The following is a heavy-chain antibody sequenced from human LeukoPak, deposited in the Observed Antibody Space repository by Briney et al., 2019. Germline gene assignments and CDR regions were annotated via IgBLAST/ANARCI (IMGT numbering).Heavy chain of an antibody. V-gene: IGHV3-30*04. CDR1: GFTFSSYA. CDR2: ISYDGSNK. J-gene: IGHJ4*02. CDR3: ARGFPSIVVVVAATPGFDY. Sequence: GSLRLSCAASGFTFSSYAMHWVRQAPGKGLEWVAVISYDGSNKYYADSAKGRFTISRDNSKNTLYLQMNSPRAEGTAVYYCARGFPSIVVVVAATPGFDYWGQGTLVTVSS. D-gene: IGHD2-15*01.